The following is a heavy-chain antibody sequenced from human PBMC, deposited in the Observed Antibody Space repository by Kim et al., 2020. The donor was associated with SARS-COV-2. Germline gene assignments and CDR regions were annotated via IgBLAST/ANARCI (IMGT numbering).Heavy chain of an antibody. Sequence: SETLSLTCTVSGGSLRSSGYFWGWIRQTPGKGLDWIVSIYYSGNTYYNPSLMSRVTLSVDTSKNQFSLKLSSVTAADTAVYYCARGRETYYDSSGYLAYWGQGTLVTVSS. D-gene: IGHD3-22*01. V-gene: IGHV4-39*01. CDR2: IYYSGNT. CDR1: GGSLRSSGYF. J-gene: IGHJ4*02. CDR3: ARGRETYYDSSGYLAY.